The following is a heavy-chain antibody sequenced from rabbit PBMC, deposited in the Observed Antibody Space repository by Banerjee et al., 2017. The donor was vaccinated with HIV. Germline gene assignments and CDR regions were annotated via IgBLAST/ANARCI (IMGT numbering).Heavy chain of an antibody. D-gene: IGHD4-2*01. CDR1: GFSFSSSYC. Sequence: QEQLEESGGDLVKPEGSLTLTCTASGFSFSSSYCMCWVRQAPGKGLEWIGCINTGSGSTYYASWAKGRFTISKTSSTTVTLQMTSLTGADTATYFCARDHLGSNSLWGPGTLVTVS. CDR3: ARDHLGSNSL. V-gene: IGHV1S45*01. CDR2: INTGSGST. J-gene: IGHJ4*01.